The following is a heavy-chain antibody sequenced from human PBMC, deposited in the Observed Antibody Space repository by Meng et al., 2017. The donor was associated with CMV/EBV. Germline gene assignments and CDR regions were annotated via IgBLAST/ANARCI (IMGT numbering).Heavy chain of an antibody. CDR3: TREQLVRI. Sequence: GESLKISCTASGFTFGDYAMSWVRQAPGKGLEWVGFIRSKAYGGTTEYAASVKGRFTISRDDSKSIAYLQMNSLKTEDTAVYYCTREQLVRIWVQGTLVTVSS. D-gene: IGHD6-6*01. CDR1: GFTFGDYA. V-gene: IGHV3-49*04. J-gene: IGHJ4*02. CDR2: IRSKAYGGTT.